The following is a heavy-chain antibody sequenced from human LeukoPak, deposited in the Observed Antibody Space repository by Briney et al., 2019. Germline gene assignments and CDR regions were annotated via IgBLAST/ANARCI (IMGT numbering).Heavy chain of an antibody. CDR3: ARGRMATSPFHY. Sequence: SETLSLTCTVSGGSISSYYWSWIRQPPGKGLEWIGYIYYSGSTNYNPSLKSRVTISVDTSKNQFSLKLSSVTAADTAAYYCARGRMATSPFHYWGQGTLVTVSS. D-gene: IGHD5-24*01. J-gene: IGHJ4*02. CDR2: IYYSGST. CDR1: GGSISSYY. V-gene: IGHV4-59*01.